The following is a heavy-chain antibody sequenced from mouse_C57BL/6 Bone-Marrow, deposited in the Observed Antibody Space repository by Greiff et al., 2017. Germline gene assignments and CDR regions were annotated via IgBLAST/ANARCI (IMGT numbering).Heavy chain of an antibody. Sequence: EVKLQESGPGLVKPSQSLSLTCSVTGYSITSGYYWNWIRQFPGNKLEWMGYISYDGSNNYNPSLKNRISITRDTSKNQFFLKLNSVTTEDTATYYCARLDYGSRYYFDYWGQGTTLTVSS. CDR3: ARLDYGSRYYFDY. D-gene: IGHD1-1*01. J-gene: IGHJ2*01. V-gene: IGHV3-6*01. CDR1: GYSITSGYY. CDR2: ISYDGSN.